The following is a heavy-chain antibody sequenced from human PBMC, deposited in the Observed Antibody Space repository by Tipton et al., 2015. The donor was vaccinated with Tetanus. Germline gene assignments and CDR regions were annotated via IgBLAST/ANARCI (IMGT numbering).Heavy chain of an antibody. CDR1: GYTFTSYG. J-gene: IGHJ6*02. D-gene: IGHD2-2*01. CDR2: ISAYNGNT. V-gene: IGHV1-18*01. Sequence: QSGAEVKKPGASVKVSCKASGYTFTSYGISWVRQAPGQGLEWMGWISAYNGNTNYAQKLQGRVTMTTDTSTSTAYMELRSLRSDDTAVYYCATAPGDIVVVPAAIGYYYGMDVWGQGTTVTVSS. CDR3: ATAPGDIVVVPAAIGYYYGMDV.